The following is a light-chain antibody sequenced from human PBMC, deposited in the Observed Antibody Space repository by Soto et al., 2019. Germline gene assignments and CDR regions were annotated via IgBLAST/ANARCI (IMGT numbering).Light chain of an antibody. J-gene: IGKJ5*01. Sequence: EMVMTQSPATLSVSPGESVTLSCRASQLFSSNLAWYQHKPGQAPRLLIYGVSTRDTGVPDRFSGSASGTEFTLTISSLQSEDFAVYYCQQYNNWPRTFGQGTRLEIK. CDR1: QLFSSN. V-gene: IGKV3-15*01. CDR3: QQYNNWPRT. CDR2: GVS.